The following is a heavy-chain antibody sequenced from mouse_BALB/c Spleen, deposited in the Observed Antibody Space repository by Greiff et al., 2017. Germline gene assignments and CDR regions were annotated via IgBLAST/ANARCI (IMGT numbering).Heavy chain of an antibody. D-gene: IGHD1-1*01. CDR2: KYYSGTI. CDR3: ARGYYGSSGYFDV. CDR1: GISITTGNYR. Sequence: DVQLQESGPGLVKPSQTVSLTCTVTGISITTGNYRWSWIRQFPGNKLEWIGYKYYSGTITYNPSLTSRTTITRDTSKNQFFLEMNSLTAEDTATYYCARGYYGSSGYFDVWGAGTTVTVSS. V-gene: IGHV3-5*02. J-gene: IGHJ1*01.